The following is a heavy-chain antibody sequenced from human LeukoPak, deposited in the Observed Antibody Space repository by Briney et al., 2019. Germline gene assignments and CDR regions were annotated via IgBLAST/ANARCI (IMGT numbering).Heavy chain of an antibody. CDR1: GFTFSSYA. D-gene: IGHD4-23*01. CDR2: ISSNGGST. V-gene: IGHV3-64*01. J-gene: IGHJ1*01. CDR3: AKDGPRASVVRGVTSIGYFQH. Sequence: PGGSLRLSCAASGFTFSSYAMHWVRQAPGKGLEYVSAISSNGGSTYYANSVKGRFTISRDNSKNSLYLQMNSLRTEDTALYYRAKDGPRASVVRGVTSIGYFQHWGQGTLVTVSS.